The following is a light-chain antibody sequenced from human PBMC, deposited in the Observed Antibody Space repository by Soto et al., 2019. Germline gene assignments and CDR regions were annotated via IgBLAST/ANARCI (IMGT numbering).Light chain of an antibody. CDR1: QSINSW. Sequence: QMTQSPSTLSASVGDRVTITCRASQSINSWLAWYQQKPGKAPKLLIYKASSLESGVPSRFSGSGSGTEFTLTISSLQPDDFATYYCQQYHTYSPWTFGQGTKVEIK. CDR3: QQYHTYSPWT. V-gene: IGKV1-5*03. CDR2: KAS. J-gene: IGKJ1*01.